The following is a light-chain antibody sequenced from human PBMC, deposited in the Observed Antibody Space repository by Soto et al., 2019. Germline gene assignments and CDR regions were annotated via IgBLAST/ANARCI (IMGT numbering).Light chain of an antibody. V-gene: IGKV1-39*01. Sequence: DIQMTQSPSSLSASVGDRVTITCRASQNIRNYLNWYQQKPGDAPKLLIYAASTLQGAVPSMFSGSGSGTDFPLTISSLQPEDFATYHCQQGHSTPYTFGQGTRLEI. CDR2: AAS. J-gene: IGKJ2*01. CDR1: QNIRNY. CDR3: QQGHSTPYT.